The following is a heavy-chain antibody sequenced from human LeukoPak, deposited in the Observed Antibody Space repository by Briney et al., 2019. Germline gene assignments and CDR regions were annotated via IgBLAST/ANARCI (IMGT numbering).Heavy chain of an antibody. Sequence: GSLRLSCAASGFTFSSYNMNWIRQPPGKGLGWIGEINHSGSTNYNPSLKSRVTISVDTSKNQFSLKLSSVTAADTAVYYCARRPYYDYVWGSYRYDTYFDYWGQGTLVTVSS. CDR2: INHSGST. CDR1: GFTFSSYN. V-gene: IGHV4-34*01. CDR3: ARRPYYDYVWGSYRYDTYFDY. J-gene: IGHJ4*02. D-gene: IGHD3-16*02.